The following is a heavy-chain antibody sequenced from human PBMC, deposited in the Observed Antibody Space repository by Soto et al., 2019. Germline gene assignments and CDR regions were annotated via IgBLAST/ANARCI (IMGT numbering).Heavy chain of an antibody. D-gene: IGHD3-16*01. V-gene: IGHV3-33*01. CDR3: ARDGGD. CDR2: IRYDGSNK. Sequence: QVQLVESGGGVVQPGRSLRLSCAASGFTFSSYGMHWVRQAPGKGLEWVAVIRYDGSNKYYADSVKGRFTISRDNSKNTLYLQMNSLRAEDTAVYYCARDGGDWGQGTLVTVSS. CDR1: GFTFSSYG. J-gene: IGHJ4*02.